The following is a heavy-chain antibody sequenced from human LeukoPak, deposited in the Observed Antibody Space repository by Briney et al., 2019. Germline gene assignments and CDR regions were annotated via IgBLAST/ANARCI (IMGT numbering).Heavy chain of an antibody. V-gene: IGHV4-38-2*01. CDR1: GYSISSGYY. CDR3: ARQLTTVTLGWFYP. J-gene: IGHJ5*02. CDR2: IYQSGST. Sequence: SETLSLTCAVSGYSISSGYYWGWIRQPPGKGLEWIGSIYQSGSTYYNPSLKSRVTISVDTSKNQFSLKLSSVTAADTAVYYCARQLTTVTLGWFYPWGQGTLVTVSS. D-gene: IGHD4-17*01.